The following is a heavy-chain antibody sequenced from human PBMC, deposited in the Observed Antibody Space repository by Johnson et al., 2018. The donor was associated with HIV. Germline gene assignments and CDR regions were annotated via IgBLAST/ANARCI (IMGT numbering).Heavy chain of an antibody. Sequence: EVQLVESGGGLVQPGGSLRLSCAASGFTFRNYWMNWVRQAPGKGLEWVASIKEDGSEKYYVESVKGRFTISRDNSKNTLYVQMNSLRAEDTAVYYCARAASDAFDIWGQGTMVTVSS. V-gene: IGHV3-7*03. CDR1: GFTFRNYW. CDR3: ARAASDAFDI. CDR2: IKEDGSEK. J-gene: IGHJ3*02.